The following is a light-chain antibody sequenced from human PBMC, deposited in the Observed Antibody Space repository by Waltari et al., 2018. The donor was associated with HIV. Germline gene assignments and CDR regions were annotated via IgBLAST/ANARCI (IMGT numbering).Light chain of an antibody. J-gene: IGLJ3*02. CDR3: AACDDSLGGRV. Sequence: QTVLTQPPSASGTPGHGVTIYCSGSNSNIGSNHVHRHHQLPGTAPTLPIDWDNQRPSGVHCRFSGSKSRSSASLAISGRRSEDEADYYCAACDDSLGGRVFGGGTNLTVL. V-gene: IGLV1-47*01. CDR2: WDN. CDR1: NSNIGSNH.